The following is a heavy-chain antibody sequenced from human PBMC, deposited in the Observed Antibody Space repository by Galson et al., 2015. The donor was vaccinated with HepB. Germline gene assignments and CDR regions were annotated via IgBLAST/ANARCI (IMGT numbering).Heavy chain of an antibody. CDR1: GYTFTGYY. J-gene: IGHJ6*02. CDR2: INPNSGGT. CDR3: ARDRNIAPRYYYYGMDV. Sequence: SVKVSCKASGYTFTGYYMHWVRQAPGQGLEWMGWINPNSGGTNYAQKFQGWVTMTRDTSISTAYMELSRLRSDDTAVYYCARDRNIAPRYYYYGMDVWGQGTTVTVSS. V-gene: IGHV1-2*04. D-gene: IGHD6-6*01.